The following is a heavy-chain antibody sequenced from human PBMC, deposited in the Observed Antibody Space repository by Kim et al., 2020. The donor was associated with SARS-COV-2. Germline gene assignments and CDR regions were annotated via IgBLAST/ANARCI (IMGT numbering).Heavy chain of an antibody. CDR3: ARSSSGTFDY. CDR2: YN. Sequence: YNDYAEAVKSRITINPDTSKNQFSLQLNSVTPEDTAVYYCARSSSGTFDYWGQGTLVTVSS. D-gene: IGHD3-10*01. J-gene: IGHJ4*02. V-gene: IGHV6-1*01.